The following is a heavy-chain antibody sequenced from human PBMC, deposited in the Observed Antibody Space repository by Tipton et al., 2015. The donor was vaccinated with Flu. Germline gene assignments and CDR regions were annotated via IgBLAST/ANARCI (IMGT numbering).Heavy chain of an antibody. V-gene: IGHV4-61*02. CDR1: GGSISSGSYY. CDR2: VYPSGST. J-gene: IGHJ4*02. Sequence: LRLSCTVSGGSISSGSYYWTWIRQPAGKGLEWIGRVYPSGSTNYNPSLKSRVTISVDTSKNQFSLTLTSVTAADTAVYYCASGNFYDSSGYFAFWGQGILVTVSS. CDR3: ASGNFYDSSGYFAF. D-gene: IGHD3-22*01.